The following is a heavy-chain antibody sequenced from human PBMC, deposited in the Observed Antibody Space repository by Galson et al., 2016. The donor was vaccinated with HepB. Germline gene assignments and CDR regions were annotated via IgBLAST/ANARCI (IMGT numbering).Heavy chain of an antibody. J-gene: IGHJ4*02. D-gene: IGHD1-26*01. CDR3: AKRRGAAMIAAKVGDDF. V-gene: IGHV3-23*01. CDR1: GFTFSDSA. CDR2: ISVGGGRT. Sequence: SLRLSCAASGFTFSDSAMNWVRQAPGKGLEWVSSISVGGGRTHYADSVKGRFTISRDNSKSTLYLQINGLRVDDTAVYYCAKRRGAAMIAAKVGDDFWGQGTLVIVSS.